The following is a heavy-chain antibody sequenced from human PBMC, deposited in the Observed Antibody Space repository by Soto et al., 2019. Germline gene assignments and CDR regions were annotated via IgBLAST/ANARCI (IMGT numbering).Heavy chain of an antibody. V-gene: IGHV4-59*01. Sequence: ETLSLTCTVSGGSISSYYWSWIRQPPGKGLEWIGYIYYSGSTNYNPSLKSRVTISVDTSKNQFSLKLSSVTAADTAVYYCASSGGYYDFWSGYYKGDWYFDLWGRGTLVTVSS. CDR1: GGSISSYY. D-gene: IGHD3-3*01. J-gene: IGHJ2*01. CDR2: IYYSGST. CDR3: ASSGGYYDFWSGYYKGDWYFDL.